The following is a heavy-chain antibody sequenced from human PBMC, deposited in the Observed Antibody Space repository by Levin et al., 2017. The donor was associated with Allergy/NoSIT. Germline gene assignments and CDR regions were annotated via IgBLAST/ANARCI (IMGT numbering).Heavy chain of an antibody. J-gene: IGHJ4*02. V-gene: IGHV3-23*01. CDR3: AKGWGDYYGSGSYYNRPFDY. D-gene: IGHD3-10*01. CDR2: ISGSGGST. Sequence: ASVKVSCAASGFTFSSYAMSWVRQAPGKGLEWVSAISGSGGSTYYADSVKGRFTISRDNSKNTLYLQMNSLRAEDTAVYYCAKGWGDYYGSGSYYNRPFDYWGQGTLVTVSS. CDR1: GFTFSSYA.